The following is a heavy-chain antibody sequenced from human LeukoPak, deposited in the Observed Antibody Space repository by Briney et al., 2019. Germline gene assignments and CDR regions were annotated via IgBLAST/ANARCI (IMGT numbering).Heavy chain of an antibody. Sequence: GGSLRLSCAASGFTSSSYAMSWVRQAPGRGLEWVSAISGSGGVTYYADSVKGRFTISRDNSKNTLYVQMNSLRAEDTAVYYCAKGNSGSYSSGYYYYMDVWGKGTTVTVSS. D-gene: IGHD1-26*01. CDR3: AKGNSGSYSSGYYYYMDV. J-gene: IGHJ6*03. V-gene: IGHV3-23*01. CDR2: ISGSGGVT. CDR1: GFTSSSYA.